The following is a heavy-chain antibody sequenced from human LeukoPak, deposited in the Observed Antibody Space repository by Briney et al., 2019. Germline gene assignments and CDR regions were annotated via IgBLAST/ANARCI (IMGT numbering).Heavy chain of an antibody. J-gene: IGHJ5*02. V-gene: IGHV4-59*12. Sequence: SETLSLTCTVSGGSISSYYWSWIRQPPGKGLEWIGYIYYSGSTNYNPSLKSRVTISVDTSKNQFSLKLSSVTAADTAVYSCARRKEGRDYYGSGSYYQGNWFDPWGERTLVTVSS. CDR3: ARRKEGRDYYGSGSYYQGNWFDP. CDR1: GGSISSYY. D-gene: IGHD3-10*01. CDR2: IYYSGST.